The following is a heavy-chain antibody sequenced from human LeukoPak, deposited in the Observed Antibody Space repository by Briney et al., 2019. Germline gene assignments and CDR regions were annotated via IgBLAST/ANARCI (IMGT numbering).Heavy chain of an antibody. Sequence: ASVKVSCKASGYTFTSYYMHWVRQAPGQGLEWMGIINPSGGSTSYAQKFQGRVTMTRDTSTSTVYMELSSLRSDDTAVYYCARPPHYDSSGYYRDYWGQGTLVTVSS. CDR1: GYTFTSYY. V-gene: IGHV1-46*01. CDR2: INPSGGST. D-gene: IGHD3-22*01. J-gene: IGHJ4*02. CDR3: ARPPHYDSSGYYRDY.